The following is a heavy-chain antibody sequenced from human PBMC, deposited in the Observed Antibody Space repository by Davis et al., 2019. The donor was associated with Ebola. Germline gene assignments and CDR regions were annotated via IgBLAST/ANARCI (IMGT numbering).Heavy chain of an antibody. CDR1: GYTFTNYA. Sequence: AASVKVSCKASGYTFTNYAMHWVRQAPGQRLEWMGWINAGNGNTKYSQDFQGRISITRDTSASTAYMELSSLRSEDTAVYYCSRDERRKNDYWGQGTLISVSS. D-gene: IGHD5-24*01. CDR3: SRDERRKNDY. J-gene: IGHJ4*02. CDR2: INAGNGNT. V-gene: IGHV1-3*01.